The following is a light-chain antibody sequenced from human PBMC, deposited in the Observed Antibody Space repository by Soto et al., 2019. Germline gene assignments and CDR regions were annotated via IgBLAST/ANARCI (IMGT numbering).Light chain of an antibody. V-gene: IGLV2-14*03. Sequence: QSALTQPASVSGSPGQSITISCTGSSSDVGDYYYVAWYQQHPDKAPKLMIFDVSSRPSGVSNRFSGSKSGSTASLTISGLQAEDEADYFCSSYSSSGTLYVFGTGTKLTVL. CDR1: SSDVGDYYY. J-gene: IGLJ1*01. CDR3: SSYSSSGTLYV. CDR2: DVS.